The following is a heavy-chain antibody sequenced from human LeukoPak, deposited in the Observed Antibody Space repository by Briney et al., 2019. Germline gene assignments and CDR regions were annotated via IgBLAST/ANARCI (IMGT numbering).Heavy chain of an antibody. CDR2: IIPIFGTA. V-gene: IGHV1-69*13. Sequence: ASVKVSCKASGGTFISYAISWVRQAPGQGLEWVGGIIPIFGTADYAQKFQGRVTITADESTSTAYMELSSLRSEDTAVYYCARGSLDYYGYHFDYWGQGTLVTVSS. D-gene: IGHD3-10*01. CDR1: GGTFISYA. CDR3: ARGSLDYYGYHFDY. J-gene: IGHJ4*02.